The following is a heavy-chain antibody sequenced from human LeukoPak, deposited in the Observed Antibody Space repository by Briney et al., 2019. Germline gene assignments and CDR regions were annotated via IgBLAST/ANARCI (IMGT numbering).Heavy chain of an antibody. CDR2: VDPEDGET. Sequence: ASVKVSCKVSGYTFTDYYMHWVQRAPGKGLEWTGLVDPEDGETIYAEKFQGRVTITADTSTDTAYMELSSLRSEDTAVYYCATHGIYDILTFDYWGQGTLVTVSS. CDR3: ATHGIYDILTFDY. CDR1: GYTFTDYY. V-gene: IGHV1-69-2*01. J-gene: IGHJ4*02. D-gene: IGHD3-9*01.